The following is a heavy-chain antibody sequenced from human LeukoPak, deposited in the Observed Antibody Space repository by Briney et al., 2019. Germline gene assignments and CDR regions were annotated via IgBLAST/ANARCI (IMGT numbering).Heavy chain of an antibody. J-gene: IGHJ3*02. CDR2: IRYDGSNK. D-gene: IGHD2-15*01. V-gene: IGHV3-30*02. CDR1: GFTFSSYG. Sequence: PGGSLRLSCAASGFTFSSYGMHWVRQAPGKGLEWVAFIRYDGSNKYYADSVKGRFTISRDNSKNTLYLQMNSLRAEDTAVYYCARGTSQGYCGGGDCYGAFDIWGQGTMVTVSS. CDR3: ARGTSQGYCGGGDCYGAFDI.